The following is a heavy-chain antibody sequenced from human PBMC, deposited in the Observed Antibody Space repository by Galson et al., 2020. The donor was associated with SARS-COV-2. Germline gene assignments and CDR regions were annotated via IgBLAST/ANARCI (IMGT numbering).Heavy chain of an antibody. CDR1: GFTFSNYV. Sequence: GGSLRLSCAASGFTFSNYVMHWVRQAPGPGQEWVAVISSDGSNSFYADSLKGRFTISRDNSKSTLYLQMNSLRAEDTAVYYCARGGEWELPYYFDYWGQGILVTVSS. J-gene: IGHJ4*02. CDR3: ARGGEWELPYYFDY. CDR2: ISSDGSNS. V-gene: IGHV3-30*04. D-gene: IGHD1-26*01.